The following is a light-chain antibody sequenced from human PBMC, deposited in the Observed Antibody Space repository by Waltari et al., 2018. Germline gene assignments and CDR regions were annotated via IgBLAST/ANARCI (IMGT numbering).Light chain of an antibody. CDR2: LGS. CDR3: MQSLQTLWT. J-gene: IGKJ1*01. CDR1: QSLLHRNGNNH. V-gene: IGKV2-28*01. Sequence: DIVVTQSALSLPVTPGAPASIPGCSSQSLLHRNGNNHLDWYLQKPGQSHQLLIYLGSNLASGVPDRFSGSGSGTDFTLRISRVEAEDVGVYYCMQSLQTLWTFGPGTKVEIK.